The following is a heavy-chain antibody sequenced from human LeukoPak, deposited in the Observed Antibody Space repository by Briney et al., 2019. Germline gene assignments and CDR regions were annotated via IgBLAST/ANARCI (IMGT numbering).Heavy chain of an antibody. CDR3: ASGLYSGSYHDAFDI. CDR2: IYPGDSDT. J-gene: IGHJ3*02. CDR1: GYSFTSYW. D-gene: IGHD1-26*01. V-gene: IGHV5-51*01. Sequence: GESLKISCKGSGYSFTSYWIGWVRQMPGKGLEWMGIIYPGDSDTRCSPSFQGQVTISADKSISTAYLQWSSLKASDTAMYYCASGLYSGSYHDAFDIWGQGTMVTVSS.